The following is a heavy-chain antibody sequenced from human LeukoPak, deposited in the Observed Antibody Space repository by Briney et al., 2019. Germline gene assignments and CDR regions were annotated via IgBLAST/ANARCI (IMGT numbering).Heavy chain of an antibody. CDR1: GFSFNNAW. J-gene: IGHJ4*02. V-gene: IGHV3-30-3*01. CDR3: ARSPPNNYFDY. Sequence: GGSLRLSCAASGFSFNNAWMTWVRQAPGKGLEWVAVISYDGSNKYYADSVKGRFTISRDNSKNTLYLQMNSLRAEDTAVYYCARSPPNNYFDYWGQGTLVTVSS. CDR2: ISYDGSNK.